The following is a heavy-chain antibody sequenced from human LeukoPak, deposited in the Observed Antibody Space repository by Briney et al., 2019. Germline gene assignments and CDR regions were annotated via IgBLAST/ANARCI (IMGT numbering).Heavy chain of an antibody. D-gene: IGHD3-10*01. CDR3: AKGTMVRGPYYYYGMEV. CDR1: GYTFTSYA. J-gene: IGHJ6*02. CDR2: MNPNSGNT. V-gene: IGHV1-8*01. Sequence: GASVKVSCKASGYTFTSYAINWVRQAPGQGLEWVGAMNPNSGNTGYAHKLQGRVTMTRNNSISTQYMELSSLRAEDTAVYYCAKGTMVRGPYYYYGMEVWGQGTTVTVSS.